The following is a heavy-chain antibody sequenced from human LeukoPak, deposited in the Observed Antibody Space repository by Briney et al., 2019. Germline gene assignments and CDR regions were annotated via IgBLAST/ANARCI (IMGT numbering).Heavy chain of an antibody. D-gene: IGHD1-26*01. Sequence: SDPLSLTCAVSDHLISIGFYWGWIRHPPGKGLERIGEINHSGSTNYNPSLKSRVTISVDTSKNQFSLILSSVTAADTAVYYCARWEGGSYYDFDYWGQGTLVTVSS. V-gene: IGHV4-38-2*01. CDR1: DHLISIGFY. CDR2: INHSGST. J-gene: IGHJ4*02. CDR3: ARWEGGSYYDFDY.